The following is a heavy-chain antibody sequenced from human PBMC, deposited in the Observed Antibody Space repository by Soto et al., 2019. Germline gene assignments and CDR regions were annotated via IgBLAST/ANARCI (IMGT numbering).Heavy chain of an antibody. CDR2: ISGSGGST. D-gene: IGHD4-4*01. CDR3: AKDRATVTTAGDAFDI. V-gene: IGHV3-23*01. J-gene: IGHJ3*02. CDR1: GFTFSSYE. Sequence: GGSLRLSCAASGFTFSSYEMNWVRQAPGKGLEWVSAISGSGGSTYYADSVKGRFTISRDNSKNTLYLQMNSLRAEDTAVYYCAKDRATVTTAGDAFDIWGQGTMVTVSS.